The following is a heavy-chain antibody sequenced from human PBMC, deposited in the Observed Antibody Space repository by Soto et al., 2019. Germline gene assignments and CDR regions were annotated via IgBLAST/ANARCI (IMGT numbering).Heavy chain of an antibody. CDR3: ARGPYCGGDCYSGDAFDI. CDR1: GGTFSSYA. Sequence: GASVKVSCKASGGTFSSYAISWVRQAPGQGLEWMGGIIPIFGTANYAQKFQGRVTITADKSTSTAYMELSSLRSEDTAVYYCARGPYCGGDCYSGDAFDIWGQGSMVTVSS. J-gene: IGHJ3*02. D-gene: IGHD2-21*02. CDR2: IIPIFGTA. V-gene: IGHV1-69*06.